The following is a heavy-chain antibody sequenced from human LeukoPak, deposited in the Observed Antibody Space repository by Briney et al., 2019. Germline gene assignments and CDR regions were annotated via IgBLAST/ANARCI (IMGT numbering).Heavy chain of an antibody. CDR2: LFDSVNT. Sequence: SETLSLTCTVSGGSISSHYWSWLRQPPGKGLEWIAYLFDSVNTKDNPSLQSRLTLSADTSKNQFSLRLSSVTAADTAVYYCATIKRGSIFGYFDFWGQGIKVTVSS. D-gene: IGHD5-18*01. CDR3: ATIKRGSIFGYFDF. CDR1: GGSISSHY. J-gene: IGHJ4*02. V-gene: IGHV4-59*11.